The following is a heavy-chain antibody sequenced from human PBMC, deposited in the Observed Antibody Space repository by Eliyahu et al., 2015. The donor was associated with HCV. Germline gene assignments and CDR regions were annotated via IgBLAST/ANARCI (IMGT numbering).Heavy chain of an antibody. Sequence: QVQHEPWGAGLLKPSETLSLSCTVHGGPFSAYSWTWIRQPPGKALEWIGEITHSGSTNYNPSLKRRVSISMDTSKNLFSLKMNSLTAADTAVYYCAVVPAAVGSFYNWFDPWGQGTLVTVSS. V-gene: IGHV4-34*01. CDR3: AVVPAAVGSFYNWFDP. CDR2: ITHSGST. D-gene: IGHD2-2*01. J-gene: IGHJ5*02. CDR1: GGPFSAYS.